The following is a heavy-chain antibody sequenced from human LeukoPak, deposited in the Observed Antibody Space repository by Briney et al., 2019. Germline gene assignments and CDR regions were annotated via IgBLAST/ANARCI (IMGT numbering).Heavy chain of an antibody. V-gene: IGHV4-39*01. Sequence: SETLSLTCTVSGGSISSSSYYWGWIRQPPGKGLEWIGSIYYSGSTYYNPSLKSRVTISVDTSKNQFSLKLSSVTAADTAVYYCARLGGPHGGSYYYGSGRSYWGQGTLVTVSS. CDR1: GGSISSSSYY. CDR3: ARLGGPHGGSYYYGSGRSY. CDR2: IYYSGST. D-gene: IGHD3-10*01. J-gene: IGHJ4*02.